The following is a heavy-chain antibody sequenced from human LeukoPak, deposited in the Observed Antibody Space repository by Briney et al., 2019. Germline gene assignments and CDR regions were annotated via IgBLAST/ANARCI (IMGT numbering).Heavy chain of an antibody. V-gene: IGHV4-34*01. D-gene: IGHD5-12*01. J-gene: IGHJ6*03. CDR2: INHSGST. CDR1: GGSFSGYY. CDR3: ARDLQYSGYDWGDYYYYMDV. Sequence: SETLSLTCAVYGGSFSGYYWSWIRQPPGKGLEWIGEINHSGSTNYNPSLKSRVTISVDTSKNQFSLKLSSVTAADTAVYYCARDLQYSGYDWGDYYYYMDVWGKGTTVTVSS.